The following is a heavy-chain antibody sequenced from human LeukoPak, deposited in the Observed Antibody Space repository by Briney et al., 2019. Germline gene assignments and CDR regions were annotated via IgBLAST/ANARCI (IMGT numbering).Heavy chain of an antibody. Sequence: GGSLRLSCATSGFTFRIYGMNWVRQAPGKGLEWVASISDTSDISYVDPVKGRFTVSRDNAKNSVFLQMNSLRAEDTAVYYCAREGIDGDYDPAYYYYGVDVWGQGTTVTVSS. CDR3: AREGIDGDYDPAYYYYGVDV. J-gene: IGHJ6*02. CDR2: ISDTSDI. CDR1: GFTFRIYG. D-gene: IGHD4-17*01. V-gene: IGHV3-21*06.